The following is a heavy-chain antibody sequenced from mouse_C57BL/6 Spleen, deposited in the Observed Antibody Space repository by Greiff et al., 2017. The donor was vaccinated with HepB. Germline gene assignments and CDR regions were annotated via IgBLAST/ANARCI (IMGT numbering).Heavy chain of an antibody. CDR1: GFTFSNYW. Sequence: EVMLVESGGGLVQPGGSMKLSCVASGFTFSNYWMNWVRQSPEKGLEWVAQIRLKSDNYATNYAESVKGRFTISRDDSKSSVYLQMNNLRAEDTGIYYRTELSLYGGRLAYWGQGTLVTVSA. J-gene: IGHJ3*01. V-gene: IGHV6-3*01. CDR2: IRLKSDNYAT. D-gene: IGHD1-1*02. CDR3: TELSLYGGRLAY.